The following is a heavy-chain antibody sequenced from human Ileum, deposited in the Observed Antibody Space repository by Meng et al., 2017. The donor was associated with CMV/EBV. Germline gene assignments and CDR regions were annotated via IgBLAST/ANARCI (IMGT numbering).Heavy chain of an antibody. Sequence: SETLSLTCTVSGGSISSTTHYWGWLRQPPGKGLEWIGTIYYTGTTYNNPSLKSRTTIFVDTYQNQFPLKLSSVTAADAAVYYCARHSSSCATGVCYFYFYYGMDVWGQGATVTVSS. CDR2: IYYTGTT. CDR1: GGSISSTTHY. CDR3: ARHSSSCATGVCYFYFYYGMDV. J-gene: IGHJ6*02. D-gene: IGHD2-8*01. V-gene: IGHV4-39*01.